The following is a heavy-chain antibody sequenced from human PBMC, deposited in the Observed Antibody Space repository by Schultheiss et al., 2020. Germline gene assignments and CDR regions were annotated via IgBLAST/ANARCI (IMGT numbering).Heavy chain of an antibody. CDR1: GFTFSSYG. V-gene: IGHV3-48*04. D-gene: IGHD2-15*01. CDR3: AKEGRYCSGGSCYFDY. Sequence: ESLKISCAASGFTFSSYGMHWVRQAPGKGLEWISYINSGATTKYYADSVKGRLTISRDNAKNSLYLQMNSLRAEDTAVYYCAKEGRYCSGGSCYFDYWGQGTLVTVSS. CDR2: INSGATTK. J-gene: IGHJ4*02.